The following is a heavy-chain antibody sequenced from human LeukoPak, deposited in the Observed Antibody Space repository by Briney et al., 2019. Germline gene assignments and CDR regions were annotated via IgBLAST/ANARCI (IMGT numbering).Heavy chain of an antibody. Sequence: GGSLRLSCAASGFTFSSYAMSWVRQAPGKGLEWISAISGSGGSTYYADSVKGRFTISRDNSKNTLYLQMNSLRAEDTAVYYCAKVVQYYDSSGYYYDYWGQGTLVTVSS. CDR1: GFTFSSYA. J-gene: IGHJ4*02. D-gene: IGHD3-22*01. CDR2: ISGSGGST. V-gene: IGHV3-23*01. CDR3: AKVVQYYDSSGYYYDY.